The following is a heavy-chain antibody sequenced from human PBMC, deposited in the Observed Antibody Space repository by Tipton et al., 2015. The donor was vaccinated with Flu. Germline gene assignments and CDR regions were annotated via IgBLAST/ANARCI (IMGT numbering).Heavy chain of an antibody. D-gene: IGHD2-2*01. J-gene: IGHJ5*02. V-gene: IGHV1-69*18. CDR3: ARGPDIVVVPAAMGWFDP. Sequence: QLVQSGPEVKKPGSSVKVSCKASGGTFSSYAISWVRQAPGQGLEWMGRIIPILGTANYAQKFQGRVTITADESTSTAYMELSSLRSEDTAVYYCARGPDIVVVPAAMGWFDPWGQGTLVTVSS. CDR2: IIPILGTA. CDR1: GGTFSSYA.